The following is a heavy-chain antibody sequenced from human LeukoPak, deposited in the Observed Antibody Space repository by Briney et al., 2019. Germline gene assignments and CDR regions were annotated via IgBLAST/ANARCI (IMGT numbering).Heavy chain of an antibody. CDR2: INTNTGNP. CDR3: ARGNRAVGVDS. CDR1: GYTFTSYT. Sequence: ASVKVSCKASGYTFTSYTLNWVRQAPGQGLEWMGWINTNTGNPTYAQGFTGRFVFSLDTSLSTAYLQISSLKTEDTAVYFCARGNRAVGVDSWGQGTLVTVSS. D-gene: IGHD6-19*01. V-gene: IGHV7-4-1*02. J-gene: IGHJ4*02.